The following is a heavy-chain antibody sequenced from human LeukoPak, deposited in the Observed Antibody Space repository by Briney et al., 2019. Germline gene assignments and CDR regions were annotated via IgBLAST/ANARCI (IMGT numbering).Heavy chain of an antibody. CDR2: IKQDGSEK. D-gene: IGHD3-22*01. CDR3: ARDNYYDSSGYYAGYYYYGMDV. V-gene: IGHV3-7*01. CDR1: GFTFSSYW. Sequence: GGSLRLSCAASGFTFSSYWMSWVRQAPGKGLEWVANIKQDGSEKYYVDSVKGRSTISRDNAKNSLYLQMNSLRAEDTAVYYCARDNYYDSSGYYAGYYYYGMDVWGQGTTVTVSS. J-gene: IGHJ6*02.